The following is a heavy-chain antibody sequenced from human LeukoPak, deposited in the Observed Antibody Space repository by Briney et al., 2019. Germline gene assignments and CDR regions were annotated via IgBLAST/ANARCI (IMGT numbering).Heavy chain of an antibody. Sequence: GGSLRVSCAAPGFTFSSYGTSWVRQAPGKGLEWVSGISGGGGSKYYANSVKGRFTISRDNSKNTLYLQMNSLRVEDTAVYYCAKDRVGCSSTSCYEEGFDYWGQGTLVTVSS. CDR2: ISGGGGSK. D-gene: IGHD2-2*01. CDR3: AKDRVGCSSTSCYEEGFDY. CDR1: GFTFSSYG. J-gene: IGHJ4*02. V-gene: IGHV3-23*01.